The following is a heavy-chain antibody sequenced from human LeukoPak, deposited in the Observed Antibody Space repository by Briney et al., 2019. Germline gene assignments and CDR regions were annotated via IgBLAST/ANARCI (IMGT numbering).Heavy chain of an antibody. CDR2: IKEDGREK. J-gene: IGHJ4*02. CDR3: ARDGGVVRGVIIRGDYFDY. D-gene: IGHD3-10*01. CDR1: EFTLRNYW. Sequence: PGGSLRLSCAASEFTLRNYWMSWVRQAPGKGLEWVATIKEDGREKYYVDSVKGRFTISKENAKNSLYLQMNSLRAEDTAVYYCARDGGVVRGVIIRGDYFDYWGQGTLVTVTS. V-gene: IGHV3-7*01.